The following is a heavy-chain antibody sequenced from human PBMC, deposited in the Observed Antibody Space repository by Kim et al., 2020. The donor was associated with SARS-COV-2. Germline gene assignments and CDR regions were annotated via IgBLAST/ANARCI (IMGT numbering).Heavy chain of an antibody. D-gene: IGHD4-17*01. CDR1: GGSMRSYY. V-gene: IGHV4-59*13. Sequence: SETLSLTCSVSGGSMRSYYWTWIRQPPGKGLEWIGYIYYTGTTKYNPSLRSRVTRTVDTSRDQFSLKMTSVSAADTAVYFCARGDGVTLYQYYYGVDAWGHGISVTVSS. CDR3: ARGDGVTLYQYYYGVDA. J-gene: IGHJ6*02. CDR2: IYYTGTT.